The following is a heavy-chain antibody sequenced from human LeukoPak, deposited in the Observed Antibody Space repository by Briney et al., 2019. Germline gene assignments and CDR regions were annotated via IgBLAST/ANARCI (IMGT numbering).Heavy chain of an antibody. CDR1: GFSLSTSGVG. CDR3: AHSGSYYYDSSGYFDAFDI. D-gene: IGHD3-22*01. J-gene: IGHJ3*02. Sequence: SGPRLVNPTQTLTLTCTFSGFSLSTSGVGVGWIRQPPGKALEWLALIYWDDDKRYSPSLKSRLTITKDTSKNQVVLTMTNMDPVDTATYYCAHSGSYYYDSSGYFDAFDIWGQGTMVTVSS. CDR2: IYWDDDK. V-gene: IGHV2-5*02.